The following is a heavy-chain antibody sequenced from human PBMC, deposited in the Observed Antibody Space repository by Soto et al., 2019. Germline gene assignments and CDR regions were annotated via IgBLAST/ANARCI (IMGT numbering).Heavy chain of an antibody. D-gene: IGHD5-18*01. J-gene: IGHJ4*01. Sequence: EVQLLESGGGLVQPGGSLRLSCAASGFIFSSSAMTWVRQAPGKGLEWVSGLSAGGTATYHADSVKGRFTISRDNSKNTLYLQVNSLRVEDTALYYCASAVGGSSYAYLPADWGHGTLVTVSS. CDR2: LSAGGTAT. CDR1: GFIFSSSA. CDR3: ASAVGGSSYAYLPAD. V-gene: IGHV3-23*01.